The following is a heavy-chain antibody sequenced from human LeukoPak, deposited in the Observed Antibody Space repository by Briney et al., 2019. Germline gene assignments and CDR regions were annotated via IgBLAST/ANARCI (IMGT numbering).Heavy chain of an antibody. CDR2: INHSGST. D-gene: IGHD2-15*01. J-gene: IGHJ4*02. V-gene: IGHV4-34*01. Sequence: PSETLSLTCAVYGGSFSGYYWSWIRQPPGKGLEWIGEINHSGSTNYNPSLKSRVTISVDTSKNQFSLKLSSVTAADTAVYYCARDRTVAATRDWGQGTLVTVSS. CDR1: GGSFSGYY. CDR3: ARDRTVAATRD.